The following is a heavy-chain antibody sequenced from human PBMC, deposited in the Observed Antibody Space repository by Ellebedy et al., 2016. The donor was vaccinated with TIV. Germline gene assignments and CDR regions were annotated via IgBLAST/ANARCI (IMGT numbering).Heavy chain of an antibody. CDR2: INPKSGGT. Sequence: AASVKVSCKASGYTFTMYYLHWMRQAPGQGLEWLGWINPKSGGTNYVEHFQGRVTMTRDTTISTAYMELSSLRSDDTAVYYCAVTDYPPLYNYYGMDVWGQGTAVTVSS. D-gene: IGHD4-11*01. J-gene: IGHJ6*02. V-gene: IGHV1-2*02. CDR3: AVTDYPPLYNYYGMDV. CDR1: GYTFTMYY.